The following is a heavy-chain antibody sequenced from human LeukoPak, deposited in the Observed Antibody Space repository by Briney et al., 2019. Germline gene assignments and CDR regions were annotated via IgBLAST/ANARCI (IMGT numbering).Heavy chain of an antibody. CDR2: ICNSGST. CDR3: ARYASSTIFGVVVGCWFDP. J-gene: IGHJ5*02. Sequence: SETLSLTCPVSGDSISTYYWSWIRQPPGRGLEWIGSICNSGSTNYNPSLKSRVTISLDTSKNHFSLNLSSVTAADTAVYYCARYASSTIFGVVVGCWFDPWGQGALVTVSS. CDR1: GDSISTYY. V-gene: IGHV4-59*01. D-gene: IGHD3-3*01.